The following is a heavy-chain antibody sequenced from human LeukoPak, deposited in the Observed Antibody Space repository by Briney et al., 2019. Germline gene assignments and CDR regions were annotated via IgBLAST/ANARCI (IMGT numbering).Heavy chain of an antibody. D-gene: IGHD3-22*01. CDR1: GFTFSSYW. V-gene: IGHV3-7*01. CDR2: IKQDGSEK. J-gene: IGHJ3*02. Sequence: GGSLRLSCAASGFTFSSYWMSWVRQAPGKGLEWVANIKQDGSEKYYVDSVKGRFTISRDNAKNSLYLQMNSLRAEDTAVHYCATPPGSSGYGDDAFDIWGQGTMVTVSS. CDR3: ATPPGSSGYGDDAFDI.